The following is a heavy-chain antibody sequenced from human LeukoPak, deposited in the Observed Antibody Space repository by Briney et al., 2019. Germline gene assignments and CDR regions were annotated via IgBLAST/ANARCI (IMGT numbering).Heavy chain of an antibody. J-gene: IGHJ6*02. D-gene: IGHD3-10*01. CDR3: ARDLSESSGSYYKPPYYYYGMDV. CDR2: INPNSGGT. V-gene: IGHV1-2*04. CDR1: GYTFTGYY. Sequence: GASVKVSCKASGYTFTGYYMHWVRQAPGQGLEWMGWINPNSGGTNYAQKFQGWVTMTRDTSISTAYMELSRLRSDDTAVYYCARDLSESSGSYYKPPYYYYGMDVWGQGTTVTVSS.